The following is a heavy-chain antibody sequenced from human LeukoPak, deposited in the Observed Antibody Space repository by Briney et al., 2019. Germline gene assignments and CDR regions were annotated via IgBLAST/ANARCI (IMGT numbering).Heavy chain of an antibody. Sequence: GGSLRLSCAASGFTFSSYAMHWVRQAPGKGLEWVADISYDGSNKYYADSVKGRFTISRDNSKNTLYLQMNSLRAEDTAVYYCARDAYGSGRSAVFDYWGQGTLVTVSS. CDR3: ARDAYGSGRSAVFDY. J-gene: IGHJ4*02. D-gene: IGHD3-10*01. CDR2: ISYDGSNK. V-gene: IGHV3-30*04. CDR1: GFTFSSYA.